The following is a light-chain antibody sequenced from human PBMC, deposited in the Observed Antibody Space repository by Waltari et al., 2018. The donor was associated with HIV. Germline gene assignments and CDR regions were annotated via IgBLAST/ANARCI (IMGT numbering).Light chain of an antibody. CDR2: EVS. CDR1: SSDVGGYNL. Sequence: QSALTQPASVSGSPGQSITISCTGTSSDVGGYNLVSWYQQHPGKAPKLMIYEVSKRPSRFSNRFSGSKSGNTASLTISGLQVEDEADYYCCAYAGSTTYVIFGGGTKLTVL. CDR3: CAYAGSTTYVI. V-gene: IGLV2-23*02. J-gene: IGLJ2*01.